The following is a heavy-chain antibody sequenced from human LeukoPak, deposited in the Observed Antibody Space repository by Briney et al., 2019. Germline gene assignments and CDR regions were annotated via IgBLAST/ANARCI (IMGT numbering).Heavy chain of an antibody. CDR1: GFTFSNYG. CDR3: ASGSGH. Sequence: GGSLRLSCAASGFTFSNYGLNWGRQAPGKGLEWVSHISSSGSAKYYADSVKGRFTISRDNAKNSLYLQMNGLRDEDTAVFYCASGSGHWGQGTLVTVSS. CDR2: ISSSGSAK. D-gene: IGHD2-2*03. V-gene: IGHV3-48*02. J-gene: IGHJ4*02.